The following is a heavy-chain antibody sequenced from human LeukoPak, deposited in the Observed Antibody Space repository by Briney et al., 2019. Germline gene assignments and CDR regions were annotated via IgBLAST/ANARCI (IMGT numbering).Heavy chain of an antibody. CDR1: GFTVSSNY. D-gene: IGHD5-24*01. CDR3: TTTGGRDGDF. Sequence: GGSLRLSRAASGFTVSSNYMSWVRQAPGKGPEWLSLIDPSGNNAYYADSVKGRFTISRDNAKNSLYLQMDGLRVEDTAVYYCTTTGGRDGDFWGQGTLVTVSS. V-gene: IGHV3-11*01. J-gene: IGHJ4*02. CDR2: IDPSGNNA.